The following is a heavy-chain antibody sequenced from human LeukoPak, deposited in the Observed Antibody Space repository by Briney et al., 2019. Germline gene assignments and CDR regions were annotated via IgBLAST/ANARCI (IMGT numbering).Heavy chain of an antibody. CDR3: VKVAKYYYGSETYYFFEH. D-gene: IGHD3-10*01. CDR2: INGDGSST. V-gene: IGHV3-74*01. CDR1: GFTFSSYW. Sequence: PGGSLRLSCAASGFTFSSYWMHWVRQAPGKGLVWVSRINGDGSSTSYADSVEGRFTISRDNAKNTLYLQLNSLRVEDTAIYYCVKVAKYYYGSETYYFFEHWGQGTPVTASS. J-gene: IGHJ4*02.